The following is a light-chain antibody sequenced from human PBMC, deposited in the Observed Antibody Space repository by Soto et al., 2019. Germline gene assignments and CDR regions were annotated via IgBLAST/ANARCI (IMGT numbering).Light chain of an antibody. Sequence: DIVMTQPPLSSPVTLGQPASISCRSSQGLVHSDGNTYLSWLHQRPGQPPRLLIYKISMRFSGVTDRFSGSGAGTDFTLKISRVEAEDVEVYFCMQATHLPWTFGQGTKVEIK. CDR1: QGLVHSDGNTY. V-gene: IGKV2-24*01. CDR2: KIS. CDR3: MQATHLPWT. J-gene: IGKJ1*01.